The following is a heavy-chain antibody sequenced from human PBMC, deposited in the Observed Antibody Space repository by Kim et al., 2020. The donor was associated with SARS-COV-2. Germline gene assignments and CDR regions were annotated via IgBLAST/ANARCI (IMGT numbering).Heavy chain of an antibody. Sequence: SYAQKFQGGVPMTKDTSTSTVYMGMSSLRSEDTAVYYCARIPVAGPGVDYWGQGTLVTVSS. V-gene: IGHV1-46*01. J-gene: IGHJ4*02. D-gene: IGHD6-19*01. CDR3: ARIPVAGPGVDY.